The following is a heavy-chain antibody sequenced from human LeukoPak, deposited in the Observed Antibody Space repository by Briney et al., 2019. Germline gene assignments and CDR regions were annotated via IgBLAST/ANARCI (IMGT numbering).Heavy chain of an antibody. CDR3: SRNLAMVRRGIIGY. CDR2: INPNSGCT. CDR1: GYTFTGYY. J-gene: IGHJ4*02. Sequence: PVASLKLSCTASGYTFTGYYMNWVRQAPGQGLEWMGCINPNSGCTNYADTLKGGVTITRDTSNSTSYMQMSRLRSDDAAVYYWSRNLAMVRRGIIGYWGQGTLLTVSS. D-gene: IGHD3-10*01. V-gene: IGHV1-2*02.